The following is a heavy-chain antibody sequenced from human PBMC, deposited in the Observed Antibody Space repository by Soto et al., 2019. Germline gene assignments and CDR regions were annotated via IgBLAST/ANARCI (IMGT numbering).Heavy chain of an antibody. D-gene: IGHD6-6*01. CDR3: ARYSSSSEDYYYYYMDV. CDR1: GYTFTSYG. Sequence: ASVKVSCKASGYTFTSYGISWVRQAPGQGLEWMGWISAYNGNTNYAQKLQGRVTMTTDTSTSTAYMELRSLRSDDTAVYYCARYSSSSEDYYYYYMDVWGKGTTVTVSS. V-gene: IGHV1-18*01. CDR2: ISAYNGNT. J-gene: IGHJ6*03.